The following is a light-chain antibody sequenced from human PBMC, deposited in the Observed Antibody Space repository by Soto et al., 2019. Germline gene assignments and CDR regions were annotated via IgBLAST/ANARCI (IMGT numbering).Light chain of an antibody. CDR1: NSDVDTYNY. V-gene: IGLV2-8*01. J-gene: IGLJ2*01. Sequence: QSALTQPPSASGSPGQSVTISCTGSNSDVDTYNYVSWYQQHPGKAPKLIIYEVTKRPSGVPDRFSGSRSANTASLTVSGLQAEDEADYFCSSYVGSNSFAFGGGTKLTVL. CDR3: SSYVGSNSFA. CDR2: EVT.